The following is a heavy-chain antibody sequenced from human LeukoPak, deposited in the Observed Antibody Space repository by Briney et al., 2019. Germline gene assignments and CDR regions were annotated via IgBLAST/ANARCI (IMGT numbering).Heavy chain of an antibody. CDR1: GFTFSDYY. V-gene: IGHV3-11*04. CDR2: ISGSASKI. Sequence: GGSLRLSCAASGFTFSDYYMSWIRQAPGKGLEWVSYISGSASKIYYADSVKGRFTISRDNAKNSLYLQMNSLRTEDTAVYYCASGGSGYYQVDYWGQGTLVTVSS. J-gene: IGHJ4*02. CDR3: ASGGSGYYQVDY. D-gene: IGHD3-22*01.